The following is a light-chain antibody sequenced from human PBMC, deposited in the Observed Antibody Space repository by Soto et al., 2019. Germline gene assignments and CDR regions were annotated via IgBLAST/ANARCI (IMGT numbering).Light chain of an antibody. J-gene: IGLJ3*02. CDR3: SSYTGSSTLV. Sequence: QSVLTQPASVSESPGQSITISCTGTYRDVGGYNFVSWYQQHPGKAPKLMIYEVSNRPSGVSNRFSGSKSGNTASLTISGLQADDEADYYCSSYTGSSTLVFGGGTKLTVL. V-gene: IGLV2-14*01. CDR1: YRDVGGYNF. CDR2: EVS.